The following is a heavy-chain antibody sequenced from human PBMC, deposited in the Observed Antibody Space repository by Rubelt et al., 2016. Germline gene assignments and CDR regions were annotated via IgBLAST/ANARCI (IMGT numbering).Heavy chain of an antibody. J-gene: IGHJ4*02. Sequence: SMNWVRQAPGKGLEWVSSISSSSSYIYYADSVKGRFTISRDNSKNTLYLQMNSLRAEDTAVYYCARDSNTIPGIAVAGDYWGQGTLVTVSS. D-gene: IGHD6-19*01. CDR1: S. CDR3: ARDSNTIPGIAVAGDY. CDR2: ISSSSSYI. V-gene: IGHV3-21*01.